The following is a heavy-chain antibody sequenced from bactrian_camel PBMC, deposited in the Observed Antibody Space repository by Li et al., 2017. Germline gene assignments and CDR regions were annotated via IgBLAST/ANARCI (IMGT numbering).Heavy chain of an antibody. D-gene: IGHD1*01. V-gene: IGHV3S39*01. CDR2: INGGSDQ. Sequence: LRLSCAASGFTVSSYSMSWVCQAPGKGLEWVSRINGGSDQYYADFVKGRYTLSQDNAKNTLYLQMNSLKPGDTAMYYCARDEWSRWRGLDTDFRFWGQGTQVTVS. J-gene: IGHJ6*01. CDR1: GFTVSSYS. CDR3: ARDEWSRWRGLDTDFRF.